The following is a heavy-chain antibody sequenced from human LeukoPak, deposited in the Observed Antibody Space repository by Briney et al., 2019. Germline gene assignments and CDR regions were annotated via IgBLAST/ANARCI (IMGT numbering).Heavy chain of an antibody. CDR2: IYHSGST. V-gene: IGHV4-38-2*01. D-gene: IGHD3-22*01. Sequence: SETLSLTCAVSGYSISSGYYWGWIRPPPGKGREWIGIIYHSGSTYYNPSLKSRLTISVDTSKNQFSLKLSSVTAADTAVYYCARQGVNTYYYDSSGYHEFDYWGQGTLVTVSS. CDR3: ARQGVNTYYYDSSGYHEFDY. J-gene: IGHJ4*02. CDR1: GYSISSGYY.